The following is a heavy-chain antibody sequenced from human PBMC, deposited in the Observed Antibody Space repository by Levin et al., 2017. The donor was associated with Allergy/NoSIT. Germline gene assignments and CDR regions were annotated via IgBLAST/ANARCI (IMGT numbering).Heavy chain of an antibody. CDR3: AKDIYAYGGYCSGGSCSFDY. V-gene: IGHV3-9*01. Sequence: GGSLRLSCAASGFTFGDYAMHWVRQAPGKGLEGVSGIGWNSGIIVYADSVKGRFTISRDNAQNSLYLQVNSLRAEDTALYYCAKDIYAYGGYCSGGSCSFDYWGQGILVTVSS. J-gene: IGHJ4*02. D-gene: IGHD2-15*01. CDR1: GFTFGDYA. CDR2: IGWNSGII.